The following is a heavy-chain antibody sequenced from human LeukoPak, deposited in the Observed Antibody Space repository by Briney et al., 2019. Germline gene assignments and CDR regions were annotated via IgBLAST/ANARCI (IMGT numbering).Heavy chain of an antibody. CDR1: GGSFSGYY. CDR3: ARVPVVVPAAMERWFGP. V-gene: IGHV4-34*01. Sequence: PSETLSLTCAVYGGSFSGYYWSWIRQPPGKGLEWIGEINHSGSTNYNPSLKSRVTISVDTSKNQFSLKLSSVTAADTAVYYCARVPVVVPAAMERWFGPWGQGTLVTVSS. J-gene: IGHJ5*02. CDR2: INHSGST. D-gene: IGHD2-2*01.